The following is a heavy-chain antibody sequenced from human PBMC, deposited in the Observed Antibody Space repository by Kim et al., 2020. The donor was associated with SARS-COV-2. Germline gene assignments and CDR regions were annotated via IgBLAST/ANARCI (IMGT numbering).Heavy chain of an antibody. D-gene: IGHD3-16*02. CDR3: ARHSYDYVWGSYRSFDY. V-gene: IGHV4-39*01. Sequence: SETLSLTCTVSGGSISSSSYYWGWIRQPPGKGLEWIGSIYYSGSTYYNPSLKSRVTISVDTSKNQFSLKLSSVTAAATAVYYCARHSYDYVWGSYRSFDYWGQGTLVTVSS. J-gene: IGHJ4*02. CDR1: GGSISSSSYY. CDR2: IYYSGST.